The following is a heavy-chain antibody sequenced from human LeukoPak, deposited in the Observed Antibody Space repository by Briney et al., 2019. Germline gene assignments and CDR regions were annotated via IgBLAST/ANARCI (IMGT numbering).Heavy chain of an antibody. CDR2: INAYNGNT. D-gene: IGHD3-3*01. CDR1: GYTFTSYG. Sequence: ASVKVSCKSSGYTFTSYGISWVRQAPGQGLERVGWINAYNGNTNYAQKLQGRVTMTTDTSTSPAYMELRSLRSDDTAVYYCARASITIFGVYYGMDVWGQGTTVTVSS. J-gene: IGHJ6*02. CDR3: ARASITIFGVYYGMDV. V-gene: IGHV1-18*01.